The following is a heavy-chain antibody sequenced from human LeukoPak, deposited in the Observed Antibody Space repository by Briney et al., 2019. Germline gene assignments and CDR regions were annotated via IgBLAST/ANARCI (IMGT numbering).Heavy chain of an antibody. CDR3: ARVSYYDSSGYYY. J-gene: IGHJ4*02. CDR2: INPNSGGT. D-gene: IGHD3-22*01. V-gene: IGHV1-2*02. Sequence: ASVNVSCKASGYSFTGYYMHWVRQAPGQGLEWMGWINPNSGGTNYAQKFQGRVTMTRDTSISTAYMELSRLRSDDTAVYYCARVSYYDSSGYYYWGQGTLVTVSS. CDR1: GYSFTGYY.